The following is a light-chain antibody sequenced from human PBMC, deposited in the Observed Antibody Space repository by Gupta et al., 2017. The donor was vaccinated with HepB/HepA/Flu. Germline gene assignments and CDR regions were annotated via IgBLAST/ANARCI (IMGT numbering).Light chain of an antibody. CDR2: GAS. CDR1: QGIKNY. V-gene: IGKV1-27*01. Sequence: DIQMTQSPSSLSASLGDRVTITCRASQGIKNYLAWYQQKPGKAPKLLIYGASTLQSGVPSRFGGSGSGTDCTLTISSLQPEDVATYYCQTYHSAPFTFGPGTTVNIK. CDR3: QTYHSAPFT. J-gene: IGKJ3*01.